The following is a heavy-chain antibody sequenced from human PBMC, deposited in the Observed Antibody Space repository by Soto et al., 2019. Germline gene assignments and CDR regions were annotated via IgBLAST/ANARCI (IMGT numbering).Heavy chain of an antibody. D-gene: IGHD3-10*01. Sequence: QVQLQESGPGLVKPSQTLSLTCTVSGGSISSGDYYWSWIRQPPGKGLEWIGYIYYSGSTYYNPSLKSRVTLSVDTSKTQLSLKLSSVTAADTAVYYCARVGGFGATTIDYWGQGTLVTVSS. V-gene: IGHV4-30-4*01. CDR3: ARVGGFGATTIDY. J-gene: IGHJ4*02. CDR2: IYYSGST. CDR1: GGSISSGDYY.